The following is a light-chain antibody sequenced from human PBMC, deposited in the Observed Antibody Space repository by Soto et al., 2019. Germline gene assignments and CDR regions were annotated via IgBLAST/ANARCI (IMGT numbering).Light chain of an antibody. Sequence: DIQLTQSPSFLSASVGDRVTITCRASQGISSYLAWYQQKPGKAPKLLIYAASTLQSGVPSRFSGSGSGTEFTLTISSLQPEDFATYYWHQLNSYPITFGQGTRLEIK. V-gene: IGKV1-9*01. CDR3: HQLNSYPIT. CDR2: AAS. J-gene: IGKJ5*01. CDR1: QGISSY.